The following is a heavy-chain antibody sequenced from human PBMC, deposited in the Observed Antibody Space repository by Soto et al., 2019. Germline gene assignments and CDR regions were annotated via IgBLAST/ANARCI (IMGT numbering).Heavy chain of an antibody. CDR2: ISSSGSSI. V-gene: IGHV3-48*03. CDR3: ARESCSSFSCSTRYGVDV. CDR1: GFTFTSYE. D-gene: IGHD2-2*01. J-gene: IGHJ6*02. Sequence: GGSLRLSCVVSGFTFTSYEMNWVRQAPGKGLEWVSYISSSGSSIHYADSVKGRFTISRDNAKNSLHLQMNSLRAEDTAVYYCARESCSSFSCSTRYGVDVWGQGTAVTVSS.